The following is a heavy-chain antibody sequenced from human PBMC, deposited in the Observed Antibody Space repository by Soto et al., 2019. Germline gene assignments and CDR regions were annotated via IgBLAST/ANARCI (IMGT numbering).Heavy chain of an antibody. V-gene: IGHV4-4*07. CDR2: IYSTGST. CDR1: GDSIKNYY. J-gene: IGHJ4*02. D-gene: IGHD6-13*01. Sequence: KTSETLSLTCTVSGDSIKNYYCSWIGQPAGKGLAWIGRIYSTGSTNYNPSLRSRVTMSVDTSKNQLSLKLRSVTAADTAVYYCARDKYSSNWYHFDYWGQGALVTVSS. CDR3: ARDKYSSNWYHFDY.